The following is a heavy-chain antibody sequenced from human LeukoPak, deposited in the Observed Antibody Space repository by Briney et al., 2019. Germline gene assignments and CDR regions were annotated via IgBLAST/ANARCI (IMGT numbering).Heavy chain of an antibody. Sequence: GGSLRLSCAASGFTVGSNYMSWVRQAPGKGLEWVSVIYSGGSTYYADSVKGGFTISRDNSKNTLYLQMNSLRAEDTAVYYCARPPYGDYVNWFDPWGQGTLVTVSS. J-gene: IGHJ5*02. CDR2: IYSGGST. D-gene: IGHD4-17*01. CDR1: GFTVGSNY. V-gene: IGHV3-66*04. CDR3: ARPPYGDYVNWFDP.